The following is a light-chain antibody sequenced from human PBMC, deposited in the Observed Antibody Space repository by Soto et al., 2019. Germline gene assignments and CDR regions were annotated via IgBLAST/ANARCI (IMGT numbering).Light chain of an antibody. CDR3: QQYHDWPLT. J-gene: IGKJ4*01. CDR2: GAS. Sequence: EIVMTQSPATLSVSPGERATLSCRASQSVNSNLAWYQQKPGQAPRLLIYGASTRATGIPARFSGSASGTEFTLTISSLQSEDFEVYYCQQYHDWPLTFGGGTTVEIK. V-gene: IGKV3D-15*01. CDR1: QSVNSN.